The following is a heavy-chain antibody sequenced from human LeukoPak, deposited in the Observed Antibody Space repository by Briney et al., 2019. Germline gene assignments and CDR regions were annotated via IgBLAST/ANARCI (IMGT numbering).Heavy chain of an antibody. Sequence: PSQTLSLTCAVSGGSISSGGYSWSWIRQPPGKRLGWIGYIYHSGSTYYNPSLKSRVTISVDRSKNQFSLKLSSVTAADTAVYYCARFAHDYYGSGSYYDYYYGMDVWGQGTTVTVSS. CDR2: IYHSGST. J-gene: IGHJ6*02. D-gene: IGHD3-10*01. V-gene: IGHV4-30-2*01. CDR3: ARFAHDYYGSGSYYDYYYGMDV. CDR1: GGSISSGGYS.